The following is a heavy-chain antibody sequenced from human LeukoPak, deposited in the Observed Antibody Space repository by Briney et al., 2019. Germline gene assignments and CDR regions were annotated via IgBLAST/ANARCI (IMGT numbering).Heavy chain of an antibody. Sequence: WIRQAPGKGLQWIGFIRSSGTTQYAASVKGRFTISRDDSKSIAYLQMNSLKTEDTAVYYCTRDRFYVWFDPWGQGTLVTVSS. J-gene: IGHJ5*02. V-gene: IGHV3-49*02. D-gene: IGHD3-16*01. CDR3: TRDRFYVWFDP. CDR2: IRSSGTT.